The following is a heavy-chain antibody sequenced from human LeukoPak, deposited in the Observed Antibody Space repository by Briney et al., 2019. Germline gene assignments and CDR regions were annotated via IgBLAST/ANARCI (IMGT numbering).Heavy chain of an antibody. CDR2: VNPSDGGS. J-gene: IGHJ4*02. V-gene: IGHV1-46*01. Sequence: ASVKVSCKASGYTFTTHYIHWVRQAPGQGLEWMGIVNPSDGGSSYAPRFQGRVTMNRDTSTSTVYMELSSLRSEDTAVYYCAREWYSSGWYVDYWGQGTLVTVSS. D-gene: IGHD6-19*01. CDR1: GYTFTTHY. CDR3: AREWYSSGWYVDY.